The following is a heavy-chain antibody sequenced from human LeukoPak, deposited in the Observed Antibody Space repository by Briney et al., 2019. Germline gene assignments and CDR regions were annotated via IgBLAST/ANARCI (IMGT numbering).Heavy chain of an antibody. CDR2: IIPIFGTA. D-gene: IGHD3-3*01. Sequence: GASVKVSCKASGGTFSSYAISWVRQAPGQGLEWMGGIIPIFGTANYAQKFQGRVTITADESTSTAYMELSSLRSEDTAVYYCARDWTYYDFWSGYGLWGQGTLVTVSS. CDR1: GGTFSSYA. CDR3: ARDWTYYDFWSGYGL. V-gene: IGHV1-69*13. J-gene: IGHJ4*02.